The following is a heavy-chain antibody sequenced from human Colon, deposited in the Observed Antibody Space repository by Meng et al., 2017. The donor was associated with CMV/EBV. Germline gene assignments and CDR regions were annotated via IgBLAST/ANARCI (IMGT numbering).Heavy chain of an antibody. J-gene: IGHJ4*02. CDR1: GDSVSSSSAT. D-gene: IGHD7-27*01. V-gene: IGHV6-1*01. CDR2: TYYRSKWYT. CDR3: VRDLTGADYFDS. Sequence: ETLSLTGALSGDSVSSSSATWNWIRQSPSRGLEWLGRTYYRSKWYTEYAVSVKSRITITPDTSRNQFSLQPNSVAPEDTAVYYCVRDLTGADYFDSWGQGTLVTVSS.